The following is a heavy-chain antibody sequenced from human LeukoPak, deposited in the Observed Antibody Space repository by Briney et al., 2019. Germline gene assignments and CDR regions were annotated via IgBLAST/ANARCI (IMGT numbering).Heavy chain of an antibody. CDR3: ARGSSNVAARNNWFDP. D-gene: IGHD6-6*01. CDR1: GFTFSRSD. J-gene: IGHJ5*02. Sequence: SGGSLRLSCAASGFTFSRSDMNWVRQAPGKGLEWVSSISGSSSYIYYTDSVKGRFTVSRDKAKNSLFLQMNSLRVEDTAVYYCARGSSNVAARNNWFDPWGQGTLVTVSS. CDR2: ISGSSSYI. V-gene: IGHV3-21*01.